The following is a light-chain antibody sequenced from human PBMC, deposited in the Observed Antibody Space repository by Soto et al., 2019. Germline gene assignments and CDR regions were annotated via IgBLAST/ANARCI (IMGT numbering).Light chain of an antibody. CDR2: EVS. Sequence: QSVLTQPASVSGSPGQSITISCTGTSSDVGGYNYVSWYQQYPGKAPKLMIYEVSNRPSGVSNRFSGSKSGTTASLTISGLQTEDEAEYYCTSYTSSSTYVFGTGTKVTV. V-gene: IGLV2-14*01. CDR1: SSDVGGYNY. CDR3: TSYTSSSTYV. J-gene: IGLJ1*01.